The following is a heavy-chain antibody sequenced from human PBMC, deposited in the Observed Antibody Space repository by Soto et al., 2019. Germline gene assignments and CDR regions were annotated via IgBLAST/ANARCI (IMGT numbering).Heavy chain of an antibody. V-gene: IGHV3-23*01. CDR3: AKGDYDFWSGYPIDY. CDR1: GFTFSSYA. CDR2: ISGSGGST. Sequence: EVQLLESGGGLVQPGGSLRLSCAASGFTFSSYAMSWVRQAPGKGLECVSAISGSGGSTYYADSVKGRFTISRDNSKNTLYLQMNSLRAEDTAVYYCAKGDYDFWSGYPIDYWGQGTLVTVSS. D-gene: IGHD3-3*01. J-gene: IGHJ4*02.